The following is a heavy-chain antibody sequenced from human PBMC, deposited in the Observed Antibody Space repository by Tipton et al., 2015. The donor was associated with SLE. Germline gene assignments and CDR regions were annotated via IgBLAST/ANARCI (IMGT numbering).Heavy chain of an antibody. Sequence: TLSLTCTVSGGSISSHYWSWIRQPPGKGLEWIGYIFYSGRTNYNPSLKSRVTISVDTSKNQFSLKLSSVTAADTAVYYCAREVTVTGGDAFDIWGQGTMVTVSS. CDR2: IFYSGRT. V-gene: IGHV4-59*11. CDR1: GGSISSHY. D-gene: IGHD4-17*01. J-gene: IGHJ3*02. CDR3: AREVTVTGGDAFDI.